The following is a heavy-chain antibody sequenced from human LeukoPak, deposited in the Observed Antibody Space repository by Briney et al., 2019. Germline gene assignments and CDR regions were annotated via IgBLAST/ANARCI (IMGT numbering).Heavy chain of an antibody. CDR3: ATRMGQLVQYNYYGMDV. V-gene: IGHV1-24*01. D-gene: IGHD6-6*01. Sequence: ASVKVSCKVSGYTLTELSVHWVRQAPGKGLEWMGGFDPEDGETIHAQKFQGRVTMTEDTSTDTVYMEPSSLRSEDTAVYYCATRMGQLVQYNYYGMDVWGQGTTVTVSS. J-gene: IGHJ6*02. CDR1: GYTLTELS. CDR2: FDPEDGET.